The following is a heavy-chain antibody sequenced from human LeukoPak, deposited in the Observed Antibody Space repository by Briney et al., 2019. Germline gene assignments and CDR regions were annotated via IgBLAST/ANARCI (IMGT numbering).Heavy chain of an antibody. CDR2: IYHSGST. J-gene: IGHJ5*02. CDR3: GYFSSWYINWFDP. Sequence: PSETLPLTCTVSGYSISSGYYWGWIRQPPGKGLEWIGTIYHSGSTYYNPSLKSRVTISVDTSKNQFSLKLSSVTAADTAVYARGYFSSWYINWFDPWGQGTLVTASS. CDR1: GYSISSGYY. V-gene: IGHV4-38-2*02. D-gene: IGHD6-13*01.